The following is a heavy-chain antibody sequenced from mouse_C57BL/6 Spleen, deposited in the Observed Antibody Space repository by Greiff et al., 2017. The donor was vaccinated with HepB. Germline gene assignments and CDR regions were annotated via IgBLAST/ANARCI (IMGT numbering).Heavy chain of an antibody. J-gene: IGHJ2*01. Sequence: EVKLMESGGGLVKPGGSLKLSCAASGFTFSDYGMHWVRQAPEKGLEWVAYISSGSSTIYYADTVKGRFTIYRDNAKNTLFLQMTRLRSEDTAMYYCARERLPYYFDYWGQGTTLTVSS. CDR2: ISSGSSTI. V-gene: IGHV5-17*01. D-gene: IGHD2-4*01. CDR1: GFTFSDYG. CDR3: ARERLPYYFDY.